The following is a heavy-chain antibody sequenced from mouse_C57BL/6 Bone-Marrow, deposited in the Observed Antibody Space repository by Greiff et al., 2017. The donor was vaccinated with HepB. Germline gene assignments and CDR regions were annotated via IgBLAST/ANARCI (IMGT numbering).Heavy chain of an antibody. Sequence: QVQLQQPGAELVMPGASVKLSCKASGYTFTSYWMHWVKQRPGQGLEWIGEIDPSDSYTNYNQKFKGQSTLTVDKSSSTAYMQLSSLTSEDSAVYYCARRTAEATGAMDFWGQGTSVTVSS. CDR2: IDPSDSYT. J-gene: IGHJ4*01. CDR3: ARRTAEATGAMDF. D-gene: IGHD3-2*02. V-gene: IGHV1-69*01. CDR1: GYTFTSYW.